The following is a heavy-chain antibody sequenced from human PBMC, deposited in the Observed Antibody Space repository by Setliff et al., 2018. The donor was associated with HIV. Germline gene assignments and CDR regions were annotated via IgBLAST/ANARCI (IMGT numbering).Heavy chain of an antibody. V-gene: IGHV4-4*08. J-gene: IGHJ4*02. D-gene: IGHD3-10*01. Sequence: LSLTCTVSGDFISDNHWSWIRQPPGKGLEWIGYIQTSGTTNYNPSLKSRVTMSVDMSKNQFSLSLTSVTAADTGVYYCARGLISASWTPTYWGRGTLVTVSS. CDR2: IQTSGTT. CDR1: GDFISDNH. CDR3: ARGLISASWTPTY.